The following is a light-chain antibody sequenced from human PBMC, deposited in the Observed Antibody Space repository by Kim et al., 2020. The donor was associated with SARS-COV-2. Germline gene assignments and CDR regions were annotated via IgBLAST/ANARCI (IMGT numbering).Light chain of an antibody. CDR2: ANN. CDR3: AAWDDSLSGRV. Sequence: QSVLTQPPSASGTPGQRVTISCSGSSSNNGSYYVYWYQHFPGTAPKILIHANNQRPSGVPDRFSGSKSGTSASLAISGLQSEDEADYYCAAWDDSLSGRVFGGGTKVTVL. J-gene: IGLJ3*02. V-gene: IGLV1-47*01. CDR1: SSNNGSYY.